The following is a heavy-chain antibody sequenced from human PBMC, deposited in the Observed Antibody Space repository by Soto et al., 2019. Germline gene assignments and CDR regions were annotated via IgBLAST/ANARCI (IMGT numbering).Heavy chain of an antibody. V-gene: IGHV3-33*01. CDR2: IYYDGSNR. CDR1: GFPFGTYA. CDR3: ARAFCTNGVCYYFFDS. J-gene: IGHJ4*01. D-gene: IGHD2-8*01. Sequence: GGSLSLSCTASGFPFGTYAMHWVRQAPGKGLEWVAVIYYDGSNRYYGDAVKGRFTISRDNSKSTLYLQMSSLRAEDTAVYYCARAFCTNGVCYYFFDSWGHGTLVTVSS.